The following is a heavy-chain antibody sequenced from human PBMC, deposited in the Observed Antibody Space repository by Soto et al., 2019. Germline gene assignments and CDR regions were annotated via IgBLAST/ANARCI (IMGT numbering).Heavy chain of an antibody. D-gene: IGHD3-3*01. CDR2: IWYDGSNK. CDR3: ATSLQIYDFWSGYFDY. V-gene: IGHV3-33*01. Sequence: GGSLRLSCAASGFTFSSYGMHWVRQAPGKGLEWVAVIWYDGSNKYYADSVKGRFTISRDNSKNTLYLQMNSLRAEDTAVYYCATSLQIYDFWSGYFDYWGQGTLVTVSS. J-gene: IGHJ4*02. CDR1: GFTFSSYG.